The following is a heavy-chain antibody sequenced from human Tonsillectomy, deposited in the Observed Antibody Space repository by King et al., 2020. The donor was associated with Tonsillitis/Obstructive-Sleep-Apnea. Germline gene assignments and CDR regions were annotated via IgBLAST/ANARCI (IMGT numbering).Heavy chain of an antibody. CDR2: IKQDGSEK. CDR1: GFTFSSYW. Sequence: VQLVESGGGLVQPGGSLRLSCAASGFTFSSYWMSWVRQAPGKGLEWVANIKQDGSEKYYVDSVKGRFTISRDNAKNSLYLQMNSLRAEDTAVYYCARARYSSGWYSTVQRAFDIWGQGTMVTVSS. D-gene: IGHD6-19*01. CDR3: ARARYSSGWYSTVQRAFDI. J-gene: IGHJ3*02. V-gene: IGHV3-7*03.